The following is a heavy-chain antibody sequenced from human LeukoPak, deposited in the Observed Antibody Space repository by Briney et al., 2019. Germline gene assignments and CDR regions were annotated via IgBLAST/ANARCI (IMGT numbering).Heavy chain of an antibody. CDR2: ISSSGSTI. V-gene: IGHV3-48*03. D-gene: IGHD3-22*01. CDR1: GFTFSSYE. J-gene: IGHJ6*02. CDR3: ARLYDSSGYYRDYYYGMDV. Sequence: GGSLRLSCAASGFTFSSYEMNWVRQAPGKGLEWVSYISSSGSTIYYADSLKGRFTISRDNAKNSLYLQMNSLRAEDTAVYYCARLYDSSGYYRDYYYGMDVWGQGTTVTVSS.